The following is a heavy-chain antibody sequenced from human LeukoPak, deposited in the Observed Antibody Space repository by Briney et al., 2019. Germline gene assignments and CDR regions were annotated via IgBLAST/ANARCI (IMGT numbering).Heavy chain of an antibody. V-gene: IGHV1-2*02. CDR1: GYTFTGYY. Sequence: ASVKVSCKASGYTFTGYYMHWVRQAPGQGLEWMGWINPNSGGTNYAQKFQGRVTMTRDTSISTAYMELSRLRSDDTAVYYCVRDFTYSSSWYAAEYFQHWGQGTLVTVSS. D-gene: IGHD6-13*01. CDR3: VRDFTYSSSWYAAEYFQH. CDR2: INPNSGGT. J-gene: IGHJ1*01.